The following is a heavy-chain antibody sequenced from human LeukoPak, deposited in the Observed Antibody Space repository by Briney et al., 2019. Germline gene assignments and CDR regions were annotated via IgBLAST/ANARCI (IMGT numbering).Heavy chain of an antibody. J-gene: IGHJ5*02. V-gene: IGHV4-39*01. CDR2: IYYGGST. CDR3: ARHAATGNGWFDP. Sequence: SETLSLTCTVSGGSISSSSYYWGWIRQPPGKGLEWIGSIYYGGSTYYNPSLKSRVTISVDTSKNQFSLKLSSVTAADTAVYYCARHAATGNGWFDPWGQGTLVTVSS. D-gene: IGHD6-13*01. CDR1: GGSISSSSYY.